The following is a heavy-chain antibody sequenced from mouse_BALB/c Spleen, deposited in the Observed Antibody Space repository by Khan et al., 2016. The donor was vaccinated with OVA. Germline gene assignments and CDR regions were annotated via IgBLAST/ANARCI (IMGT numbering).Heavy chain of an antibody. V-gene: IGHV5-6*01. D-gene: IGHD2-3*01. CDR1: GFTFSSYG. J-gene: IGHJ4*01. CDR2: ISSGGGYT. Sequence: EVELVESGGDLVKPGGSLKLSCAASGFTFSSYGMSWVRQTPDKRLEWVAAISSGGGYTYYPASLQGRFTISGDNSKNTLYLQMSSLTSEDTAMYYCARQPGYSEGSAMDYWGQGTSVTVSS. CDR3: ARQPGYSEGSAMDY.